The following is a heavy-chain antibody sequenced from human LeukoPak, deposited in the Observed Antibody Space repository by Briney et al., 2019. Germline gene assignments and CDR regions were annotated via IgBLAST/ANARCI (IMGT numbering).Heavy chain of an antibody. CDR1: GYPFTSYD. CDR2: MNPNSGNT. CDR3: ARGSGSYGNY. Sequence: ASVKVSSKASGYPFTSYDINWVRQATGQGLEWMGWMNPNSGNTGYAQKFQGRVTITRNTSISTAYMELSSLRSEDTAVYYCARGSGSYGNYWGQGTLVTVSS. J-gene: IGHJ4*02. D-gene: IGHD1-26*01. V-gene: IGHV1-8*03.